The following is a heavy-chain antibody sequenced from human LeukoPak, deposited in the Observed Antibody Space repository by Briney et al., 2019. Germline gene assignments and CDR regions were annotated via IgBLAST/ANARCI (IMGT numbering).Heavy chain of an antibody. CDR3: ARTVVPAAMFGYYYYMDV. CDR1: GYSFTSYW. Sequence: GESLKISCKGSGYSFTSYWIGWVRQMPGKGLEWMGIIYPGDSDTRYSPYFQGQVTISADKSISTAYLQWSSLKASDTAMYYCARTVVPAAMFGYYYYMDVWGKGTTVTVSS. J-gene: IGHJ6*03. V-gene: IGHV5-51*01. CDR2: IYPGDSDT. D-gene: IGHD2-2*01.